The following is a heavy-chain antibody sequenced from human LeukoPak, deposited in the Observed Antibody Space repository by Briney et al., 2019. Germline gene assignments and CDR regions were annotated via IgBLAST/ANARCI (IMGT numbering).Heavy chain of an antibody. Sequence: GGSLRLSCAASGFTFSSYAMHWVRQAPGKGLEWVTIISYDGSNKYYADSVKGRFTISRDNSKNTLYLQMNSLRTEDTAVYYCARGDKQLVFNRNKGGFDPWGQGTLVTVSS. V-gene: IGHV3-30*04. D-gene: IGHD6-13*01. CDR3: ARGDKQLVFNRNKGGFDP. J-gene: IGHJ5*02. CDR1: GFTFSSYA. CDR2: ISYDGSNK.